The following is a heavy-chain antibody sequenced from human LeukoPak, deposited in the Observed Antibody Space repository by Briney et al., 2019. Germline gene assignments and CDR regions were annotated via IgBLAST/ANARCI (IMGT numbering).Heavy chain of an antibody. CDR3: ARGIFYGGRNQYIWFDL. CDR2: VSHSGSS. CDR1: GGPFRGFF. Sequence: SETLSLTCAVYGGPFRGFFWSWIRQAPGKGLEWIGEVSHSGSSNYNPSLRSRISISLDTSKSQLSLKLTSVTAADSAVYYCARGIFYGGRNQYIWFDLWGQGTLVTVSS. D-gene: IGHD4-23*01. J-gene: IGHJ5*02. V-gene: IGHV4-34*01.